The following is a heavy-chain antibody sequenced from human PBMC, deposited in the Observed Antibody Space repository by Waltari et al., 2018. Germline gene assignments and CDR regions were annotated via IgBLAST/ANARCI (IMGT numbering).Heavy chain of an antibody. Sequence: SDYYMSWIRQAPGKGLEWVSYISSSGSTIYYADSVKGRFTISRDNAKNSLYLQMNSLRAEDTAVYYCARDSPGIAPFDYWGQGTLVTVSS. CDR2: ISSSGSTI. CDR1: SDYY. CDR3: ARDSPGIAPFDY. J-gene: IGHJ4*02. V-gene: IGHV3-11*01. D-gene: IGHD6-13*01.